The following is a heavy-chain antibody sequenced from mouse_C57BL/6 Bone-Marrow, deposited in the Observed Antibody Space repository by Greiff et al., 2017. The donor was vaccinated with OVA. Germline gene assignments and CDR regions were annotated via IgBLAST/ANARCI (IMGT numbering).Heavy chain of an antibody. CDR1: GFSLTSYG. V-gene: IGHV2-5*01. Sequence: QVQLQQSGPGLVQPSQSLSITCTVSGFSLTSYGVHWVRQSPGKGLEWLGVIWRGGSTDYTAAFMSRLSITKDNSKSQVFFKMNSLQADDTAIYYCAKSDGYYDAMDYWGQGTSVTVSS. CDR3: AKSDGYYDAMDY. D-gene: IGHD2-3*01. J-gene: IGHJ4*01. CDR2: IWRGGST.